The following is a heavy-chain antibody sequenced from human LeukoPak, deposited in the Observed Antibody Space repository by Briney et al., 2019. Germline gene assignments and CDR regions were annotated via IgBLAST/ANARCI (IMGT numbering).Heavy chain of an antibody. CDR1: GYRFTSYW. Sequence: GESLQISFQGSGYRFTSYWIGWVRPMPGKGLEWMGIIYPGDSDTRYSPSFQGQVTISADKSISTAYLQWSSLKASDTAMYYCARLYDRKTIDYWGQGTLVTVSS. D-gene: IGHD3-22*01. J-gene: IGHJ4*02. CDR3: ARLYDRKTIDY. CDR2: IYPGDSDT. V-gene: IGHV5-51*01.